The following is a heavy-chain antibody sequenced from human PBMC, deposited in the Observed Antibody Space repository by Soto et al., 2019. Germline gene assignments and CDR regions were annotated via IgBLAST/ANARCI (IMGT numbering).Heavy chain of an antibody. J-gene: IGHJ4*02. CDR3: ATYTASAKYYLDF. CDR2: IYPSGTI. CDR1: GVSITTTGYS. Sequence: PSETLSLTCAVSGVSITTTGYSWSWIRQPPGKGLEWIGYIYPSGTIFYNPSLNSRVTISIDTSNNQLSLRLSSVSAADSAVYLCATYTASAKYYLDFWGRGALVTVSS. V-gene: IGHV4-30-2*01. D-gene: IGHD2-21*02.